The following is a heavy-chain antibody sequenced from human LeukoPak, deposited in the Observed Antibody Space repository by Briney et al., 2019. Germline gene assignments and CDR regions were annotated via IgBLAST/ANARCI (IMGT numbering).Heavy chain of an antibody. Sequence: LKESGPTLVKPTQTLTLTCTFSGFSLSTSGVGVGRIRQPPGKALEWLALIYWNDDKRYSPSLKSRLTITKDTSKNQVVLTMTNMDPVDTATYYCAHRHSGSYYFDYWGQGTLVTVSS. D-gene: IGHD1-26*01. CDR3: AHRHSGSYYFDY. CDR2: IYWNDDK. V-gene: IGHV2-5*01. J-gene: IGHJ4*02. CDR1: GFSLSTSGVG.